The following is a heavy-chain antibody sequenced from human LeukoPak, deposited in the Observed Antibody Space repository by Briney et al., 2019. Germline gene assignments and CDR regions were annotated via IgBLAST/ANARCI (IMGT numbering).Heavy chain of an antibody. CDR1: GYTFTSCG. CDR3: SRDDGPFGGVRFDH. J-gene: IGHJ4*02. D-gene: IGHD3-16*01. CDR2: ISANNGNT. V-gene: IGHV1-18*01. Sequence: ASVTVSCKASGYTFTSCGISWVRQAPGQGLEWMGWISANNGNTNYAQKVQGRVTMTRDRSTNTDYMELRSLRYDDTAVYYCSRDDGPFGGVRFDHWGQGTLVTVSS.